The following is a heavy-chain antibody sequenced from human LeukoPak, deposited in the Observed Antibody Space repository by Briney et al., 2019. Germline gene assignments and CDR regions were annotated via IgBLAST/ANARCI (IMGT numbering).Heavy chain of an antibody. CDR1: IVSINSSSYY. CDR3: AGHHPRNTVDF. J-gene: IGHJ4*02. CDR2: ISDIGSI. Sequence: SETLSLTCTVSIVSINSSSYYWGWIRQPPGKGLEWIAYISDIGSINYNPSLKSRVTISLDTSKHQFSLKLSSVTAADTAVYYCAGHHPRNTVDFWGQGTLVTVSS. V-gene: IGHV4-61*05. D-gene: IGHD2-8*02.